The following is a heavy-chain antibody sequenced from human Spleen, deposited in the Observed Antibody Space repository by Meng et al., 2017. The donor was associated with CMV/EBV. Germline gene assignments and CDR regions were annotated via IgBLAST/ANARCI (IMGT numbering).Heavy chain of an antibody. CDR1: GDTFNDYT. Sequence: SGDTFNDYTINWVRQAPGQGREWMGRIIPVLDMVNYAQKFQGRVTISADKSTSTAYMELSSLRSEDTAVYYCARGGEYSSSWYTFDYWGQGTLVTVSS. D-gene: IGHD6-13*01. V-gene: IGHV1-69*02. CDR3: ARGGEYSSSWYTFDY. CDR2: IIPVLDMV. J-gene: IGHJ4*02.